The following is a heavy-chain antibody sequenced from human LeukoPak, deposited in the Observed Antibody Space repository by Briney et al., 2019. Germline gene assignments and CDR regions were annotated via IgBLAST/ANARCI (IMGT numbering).Heavy chain of an antibody. J-gene: IGHJ4*02. CDR2: IKQDGSEK. D-gene: IGHD3-22*01. V-gene: IGHV3-7*01. Sequence: GGSLRLSCAASGFTFSSYWMSWVRQAPGKGLEWVANIKQDGSEKYYVDSVKGRFTISRDNAKNSLYLQMNSLRAEDTAVYYCARDRTLYYDSSGYYSTHAYFDYWGQGTLVTVSS. CDR3: ARDRTLYYDSSGYYSTHAYFDY. CDR1: GFTFSSYW.